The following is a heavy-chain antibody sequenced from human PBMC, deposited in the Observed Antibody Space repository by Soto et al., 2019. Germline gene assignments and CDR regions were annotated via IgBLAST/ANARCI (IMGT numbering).Heavy chain of an antibody. CDR2: IKSKTDGGTT. CDR1: GFTFSNAW. J-gene: IGHJ4*02. CDR3: TADGELRWPPYYFDY. V-gene: IGHV3-15*01. D-gene: IGHD1-26*01. Sequence: EVQLVESGGGLVKPGGSLRLSCAASGFTFSNAWMSWVRQAPGKGLEWVGRIKSKTDGGTTDYAAPVKGRFTITRDDTNTTLYLLMNSLKTEDTAVYYCTADGELRWPPYYFDYWGQGTLVTVSS.